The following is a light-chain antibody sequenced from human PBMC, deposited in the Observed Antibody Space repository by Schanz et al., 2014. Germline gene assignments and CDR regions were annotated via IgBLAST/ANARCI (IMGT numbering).Light chain of an antibody. CDR2: DVS. J-gene: IGLJ3*02. V-gene: IGLV2-14*01. CDR3: SSYAGSNNWV. Sequence: QSALTQPASVSGSPGQSITISCTGTSSDVGGYNYVSWYQQHPGKAPKLMIYDVSNRPSGVSNRFSGSKSGNTASLIVSGLQAEDEADYYCSSYAGSNNWVFGGGTKLTVL. CDR1: SSDVGGYNY.